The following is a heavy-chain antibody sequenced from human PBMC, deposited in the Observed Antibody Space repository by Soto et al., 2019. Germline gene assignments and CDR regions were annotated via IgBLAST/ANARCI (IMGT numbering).Heavy chain of an antibody. J-gene: IGHJ5*01. D-gene: IGHD2-8*02. V-gene: IGHV3-23*01. CDR2: ISGGGSGT. CDR1: GFTFGSYA. CDR3: AKDPKSTVSCNWFAC. Sequence: EMQLSESGGGLVQPGGSLRLSCAASGFTFGSYAMSWVRQAPGKGLEWVSAISGGGSGTYYADSVKGRFTISRDNSKKTLFRQMNSLRVEDTAMYYCAKDPKSTVSCNWFACWGQGTLVTASS.